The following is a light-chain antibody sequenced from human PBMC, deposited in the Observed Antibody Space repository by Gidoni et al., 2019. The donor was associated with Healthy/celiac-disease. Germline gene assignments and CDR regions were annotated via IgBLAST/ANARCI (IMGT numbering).Light chain of an antibody. CDR3: QQRSNWPGFT. CDR1: QSVSSS. J-gene: IGKJ3*01. V-gene: IGKV3-11*01. CDR2: DAS. Sequence: EIVFTQSPATLSLSPGEIATLSCRSSQSVSSSLAWYQQKLGQAPRLLIYDASNRATGISARFSGSGYGTDFTLTISSLEPEDFAVYYCQQRSNWPGFTFXHXTKVDIK.